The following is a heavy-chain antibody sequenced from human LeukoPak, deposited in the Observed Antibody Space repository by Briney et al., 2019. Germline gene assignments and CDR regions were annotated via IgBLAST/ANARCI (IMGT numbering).Heavy chain of an antibody. V-gene: IGHV4-34*01. CDR2: INHSGST. D-gene: IGHD3-10*01. J-gene: IGHJ3*02. CDR3: ARASVLLWFGEFTGAFDI. Sequence: SETLSLTCAVYGGSFSGYYWSWIRQPPGKGLEWIGEINHSGSTNYNPSLKSRVTISVDTSKNQFSLKLSSVTAADTAVYYCARASVLLWFGEFTGAFDIWGQGTMVTVSS. CDR1: GGSFSGYY.